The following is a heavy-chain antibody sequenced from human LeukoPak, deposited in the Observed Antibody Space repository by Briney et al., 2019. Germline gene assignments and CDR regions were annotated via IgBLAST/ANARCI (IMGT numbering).Heavy chain of an antibody. CDR2: ISGSGGST. CDR1: GFTFSSYA. Sequence: PGGYLRLYCAASGFTFSSYAMNWVRQAPGKGLEWVSTISGSGGSTDYADSVQGRFTLSRDNSKNTLDLQMNSVRADDTSVYDCARDRAAAMEYYYMDCWVKGTTVTVS. J-gene: IGHJ6*03. D-gene: IGHD2-2*01. CDR3: ARDRAAAMEYYYMDC. V-gene: IGHV3-23*01.